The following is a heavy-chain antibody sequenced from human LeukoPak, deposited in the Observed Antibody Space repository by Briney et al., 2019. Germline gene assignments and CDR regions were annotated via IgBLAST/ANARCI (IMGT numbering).Heavy chain of an antibody. CDR3: ARRVWFGGLLGVDY. J-gene: IGHJ4*02. CDR2: IYHSGST. CDR1: GGSISSYY. Sequence: SETLSLTCTVSGGSISSYYWSWIRQPPGKGLEWIGYIYHSGSTYYNPSLKSRVTISVDRSKNQFSLKLSSVTAADTAVYYCARRVWFGGLLGVDYWGQGTLVTVSS. V-gene: IGHV4-59*12. D-gene: IGHD3-10*01.